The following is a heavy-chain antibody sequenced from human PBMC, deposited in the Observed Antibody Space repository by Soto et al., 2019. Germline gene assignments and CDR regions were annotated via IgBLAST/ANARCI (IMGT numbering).Heavy chain of an antibody. CDR2: ISAYNGNT. CDR3: AREYYYDSSGYYHYYGMDV. J-gene: IGHJ6*02. CDR1: GYTFTSYG. Sequence: EASVKVSCKASGYTFTSYGISWVRQAPGQGLEWMGWISAYNGNTNYAQKLQGRVTMTTDTSTSTAYMELRSLRSDDTAVYYCAREYYYDSSGYYHYYGMDVWGQGTTVTVSS. V-gene: IGHV1-18*01. D-gene: IGHD3-22*01.